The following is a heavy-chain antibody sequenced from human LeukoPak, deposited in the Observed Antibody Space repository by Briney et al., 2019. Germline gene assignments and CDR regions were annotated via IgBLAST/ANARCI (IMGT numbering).Heavy chain of an antibody. Sequence: SETLSLTCTVSGGSISSYYWSWIRQPPGKGLEWIGYIYYSGSTNYNPSLKSRVTMSVDTSKNQFSLKLSSVTAADTAVYYCARDGDGGRWLPHAFDIWGQGTMVTVSS. CDR2: IYYSGST. J-gene: IGHJ3*02. D-gene: IGHD5-24*01. CDR1: GGSISSYY. V-gene: IGHV4-59*12. CDR3: ARDGDGGRWLPHAFDI.